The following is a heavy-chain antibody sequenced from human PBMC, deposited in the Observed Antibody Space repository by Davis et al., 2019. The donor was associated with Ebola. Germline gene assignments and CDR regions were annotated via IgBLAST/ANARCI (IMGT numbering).Heavy chain of an antibody. CDR2: IYSSGST. Sequence: PGGSLRLSCTVSGYSISSGYYWIWTRQPPGKGLEYIGYIYSSGSTKYNPSLQSRVTMSLDMSASEFSLRLTSVTAADTAFYYFARRGVAGKTAIDYWGQGTLVSVSS. CDR1: GYSISSGYY. V-gene: IGHV4-59*08. J-gene: IGHJ4*02. CDR3: ARRGVAGKTAIDY. D-gene: IGHD6-19*01.